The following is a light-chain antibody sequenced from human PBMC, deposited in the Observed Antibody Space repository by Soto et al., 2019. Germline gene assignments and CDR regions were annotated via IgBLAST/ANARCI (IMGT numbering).Light chain of an antibody. J-gene: IGLJ3*02. V-gene: IGLV2-14*01. CDR3: SSYTSSSTPGV. CDR1: SSDVGGYNY. Sequence: QSALTQPASVSGSPGQSINISCTGTSSDVGGYNYVSWYQQHPGKAPKFMIYEVSNRPSGVSNRFSGSKSGNTASLTISGLQAEDEAAYYCSSYTSSSTPGVFGGGTQLTVL. CDR2: EVS.